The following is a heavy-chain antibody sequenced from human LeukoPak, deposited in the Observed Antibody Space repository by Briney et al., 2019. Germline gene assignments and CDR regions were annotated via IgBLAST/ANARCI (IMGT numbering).Heavy chain of an antibody. V-gene: IGHV3-21*01. Sequence: TGGSLRLSCAASGFTLSSYSMNWVRQAPGKGLEWVSYISSSSTHIYYADSVKGRFTISRDNARNSLYLQMNSLRAGDTAIYYCARSEHSSSSFDYWGQGTLVTVSS. CDR1: GFTLSSYS. J-gene: IGHJ4*02. CDR2: ISSSSTHI. CDR3: ARSEHSSSSFDY. D-gene: IGHD6-6*01.